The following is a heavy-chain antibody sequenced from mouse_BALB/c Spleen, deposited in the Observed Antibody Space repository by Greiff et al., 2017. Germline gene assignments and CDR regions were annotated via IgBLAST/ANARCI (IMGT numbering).Heavy chain of an antibody. D-gene: IGHD1-1*01. CDR2: IYPGNSDT. Sequence: VQLQQSGTVLARPGASVKMSCKASGYSFTSYWMLWVKQRPGQGLEWIGAIYPGNSDTSYNQKFKGKAKLTAVTSASTAYMELSSLTNEDSAVYYCTNYYGSSRGYYFDYWGQGTTLTVSS. CDR1: GYSFTSYW. V-gene: IGHV1-5*01. CDR3: TNYYGSSRGYYFDY. J-gene: IGHJ2*01.